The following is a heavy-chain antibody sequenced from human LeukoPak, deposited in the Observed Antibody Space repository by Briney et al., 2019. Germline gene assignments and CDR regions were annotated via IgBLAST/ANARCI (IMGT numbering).Heavy chain of an antibody. CDR2: ISYDGSNK. J-gene: IGHJ4*02. Sequence: GGSLRLSCAASGFTFSSYAMHWVRQAPGKGLEWVAVISYDGSNKYYADSVKGRFTISRDNSKNTLYLQMNSLRAEDTAVYYCARDGYDVAAMRGEYYFDYWGQGTLVTVSS. V-gene: IGHV3-30-3*01. CDR1: GFTFSSYA. CDR3: ARDGYDVAAMRGEYYFDY. D-gene: IGHD2-2*01.